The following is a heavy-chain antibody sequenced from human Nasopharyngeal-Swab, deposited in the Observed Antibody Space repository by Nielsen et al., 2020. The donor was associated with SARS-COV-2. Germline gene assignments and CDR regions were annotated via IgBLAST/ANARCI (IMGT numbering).Heavy chain of an antibody. D-gene: IGHD2-15*01. Sequence: GGSLRLSCAASGFTFSSYAMSWVRQAPGTGLEWVSAISGSGGSTYYADSVKGRFTISRDNSKNTLYLQMNSLRAEDTAVYYCAKDLPGDCSGGSCPNWYYYGMDVWGQGTTVTVSS. V-gene: IGHV3-23*01. J-gene: IGHJ6*02. CDR1: GFTFSSYA. CDR2: ISGSGGST. CDR3: AKDLPGDCSGGSCPNWYYYGMDV.